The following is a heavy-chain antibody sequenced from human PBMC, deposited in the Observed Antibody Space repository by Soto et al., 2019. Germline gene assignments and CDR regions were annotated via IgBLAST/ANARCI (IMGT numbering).Heavy chain of an antibody. V-gene: IGHV4-34*01. CDR3: ARRVHAVTIKDYFDL. CDR2: INHSGST. Sequence: KTSETLSLTCAVYGGSFSGYYWSWIRQPPGKGLEWIGEINHSGSTNYNPSLKSRATISVDTSKNQFSLKLSSVTAADTAVYYCARRVHAVTIKDYFDLWGRGTLVTVSS. D-gene: IGHD4-17*01. CDR1: GGSFSGYY. J-gene: IGHJ2*01.